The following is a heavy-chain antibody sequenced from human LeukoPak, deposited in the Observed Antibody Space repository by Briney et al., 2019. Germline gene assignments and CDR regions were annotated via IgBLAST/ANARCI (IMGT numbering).Heavy chain of an antibody. J-gene: IGHJ6*03. CDR2: IKQDGSEK. CDR1: GFTFSSYW. CDR3: AGDGAVPAALSYYYYYYMDV. D-gene: IGHD2-2*01. V-gene: IGHV3-7*01. Sequence: PGGSLRLSCAASGFTFSSYWMSWVRQAPGKGLEWVANIKQDGSEKYYVDSVKGRFTISRDNAKNSLYLQMNSLRAEDTAVYYCAGDGAVPAALSYYYYYYMDVWGKGTTVTVSS.